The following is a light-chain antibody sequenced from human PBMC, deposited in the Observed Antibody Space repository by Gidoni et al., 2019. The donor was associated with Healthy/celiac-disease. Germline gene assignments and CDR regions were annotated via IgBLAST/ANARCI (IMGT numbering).Light chain of an antibody. V-gene: IGLV2-14*03. CDR2: DVS. Sequence: QSALTQPASVSGSPGQSITISCTGTSSDVGGYNYVSWYQQHPGKAPKLMIYDVSNRPSGVSNRFSVSKSGNTASLTISVLHAEDEADYYCSSYTSSSLWVFGGGTKLTVL. CDR3: SSYTSSSLWV. CDR1: SSDVGGYNY. J-gene: IGLJ3*02.